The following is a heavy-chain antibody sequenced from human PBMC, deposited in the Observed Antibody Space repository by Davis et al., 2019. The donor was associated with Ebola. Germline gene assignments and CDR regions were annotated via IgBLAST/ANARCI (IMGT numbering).Heavy chain of an antibody. CDR3: AKEYCPNSGPYCTYFEV. CDR1: AFSFGSYG. J-gene: IGHJ4*02. Sequence: GESLKISCAAFAFSFGSYGMHWVRQAPGKGLEWVASMSYHGSHTSYIDSVKGRFTVPRDNSKNTLYLQMNNLRTEDTAVYFCAKEYCPNSGPYCTYFEVWGQGTQVTVSS. D-gene: IGHD3-10*01. V-gene: IGHV3-30*18. CDR2: MSYHGSHT.